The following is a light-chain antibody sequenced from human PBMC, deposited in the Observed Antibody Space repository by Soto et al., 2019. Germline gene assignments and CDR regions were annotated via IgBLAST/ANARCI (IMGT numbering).Light chain of an antibody. V-gene: IGKV3-11*01. CDR1: QSVSSY. Sequence: EIVLTQSPATLCFSPLERATLFCRASQSVSSYLAWYQQKPGQAPRLLIYDASNRATGIPARFSGSGSGTDFTLTISSLEPEDFAVYYCQQRSNWPPIAFGQGTRLEIK. CDR2: DAS. CDR3: QQRSNWPPIA. J-gene: IGKJ5*01.